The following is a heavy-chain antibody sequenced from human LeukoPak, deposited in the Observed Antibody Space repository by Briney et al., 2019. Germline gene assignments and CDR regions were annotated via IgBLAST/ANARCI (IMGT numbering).Heavy chain of an antibody. V-gene: IGHV3-21*01. CDR1: GFTFSFYS. J-gene: IGHJ5*02. D-gene: IGHD2/OR15-2a*01. CDR2: ISSSGNYI. CDR3: VRDQEPEVPTSDNSPSA. Sequence: GGSLRLSCAASGFTFSFYSMHWVRQAPGKGLEWVSCISSSGNYIYYAASVKGRFIISRDNDKNSLHLQMNILRADDTAVYYCVRDQEPEVPTSDNSPSAWGQGTLVTVSS.